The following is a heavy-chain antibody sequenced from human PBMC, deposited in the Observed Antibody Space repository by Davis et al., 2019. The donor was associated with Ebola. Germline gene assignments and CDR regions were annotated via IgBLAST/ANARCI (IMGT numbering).Heavy chain of an antibody. CDR3: ARGWVPKSNAYDI. D-gene: IGHD3-10*01. J-gene: IGHJ3*02. Sequence: FTFSRDNAKNTLYLQMNSLRSEDTAVYYCARGWVPKSNAYDIWGQGTMVTVSS. V-gene: IGHV3-74*01.